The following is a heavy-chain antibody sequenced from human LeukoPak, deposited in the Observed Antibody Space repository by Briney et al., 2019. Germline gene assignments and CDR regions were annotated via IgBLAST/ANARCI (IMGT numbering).Heavy chain of an antibody. V-gene: IGHV4-34*01. J-gene: IGHJ6*02. CDR3: ARVSCSGGSCYSELRIPSYYYYYYGMDV. CDR2: INHSGST. CDR1: GGSFSGYY. D-gene: IGHD2-15*01. Sequence: SETLSLTCAVYGGSFSGYYWSWIRQPPGKGPEWIGEINHSGSTNYNPSLKSRVTISVDTSKNQFSLKLSSVTAADTAVYYCARVSCSGGSCYSELRIPSYYYYYYGMDVWGQGTTVTVSS.